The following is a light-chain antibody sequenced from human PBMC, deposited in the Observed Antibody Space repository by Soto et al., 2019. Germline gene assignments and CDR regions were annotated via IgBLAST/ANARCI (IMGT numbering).Light chain of an antibody. CDR3: AAWDDSLNGYV. Sequence: QSVLTQPPSASGTPGQRVTISCSGSGYNIGRNTVNWYQQLPVTAPKLLIYSNTHRPSGVPDRVSGSKSGTSGSLAISGLQSEDEADYYWAAWDDSLNGYVFGPGTKLTVL. V-gene: IGLV1-44*01. CDR1: GYNIGRNT. J-gene: IGLJ1*01. CDR2: SNT.